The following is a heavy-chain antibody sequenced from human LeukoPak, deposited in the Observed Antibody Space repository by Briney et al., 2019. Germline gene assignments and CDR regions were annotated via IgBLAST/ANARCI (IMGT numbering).Heavy chain of an antibody. J-gene: IGHJ4*02. D-gene: IGHD3-10*01. CDR2: IDPGDSET. CDR1: GYSFSSYW. CDR3: ARQTSMGRSGDY. V-gene: IGHV5-51*01. Sequence: GESLKIPCKTSGYSFSSYWIGWVRQMPGEGLEWMGIIDPGDSETRYSPSFEGQVTISADKSISTAYLQWSSLKASDTAMYYCARQTSMGRSGDYWGQGTLVTVSA.